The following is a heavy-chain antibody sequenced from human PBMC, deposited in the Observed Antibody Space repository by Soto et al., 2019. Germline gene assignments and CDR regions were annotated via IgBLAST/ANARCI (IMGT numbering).Heavy chain of an antibody. CDR1: GFTFSAFA. CDR2: ISSSGSSI. CDR3: ARRNMFDY. Sequence: GGSLRLSCAASGFTFSAFALSWIRQAPGKGLEWVASISSSGSSIYYADPVKGRFTISRDNAKNSLYLQMNSLRADDTAVYYCARRNMFDYWGQGTLVTVSS. J-gene: IGHJ4*02. V-gene: IGHV3-11*01.